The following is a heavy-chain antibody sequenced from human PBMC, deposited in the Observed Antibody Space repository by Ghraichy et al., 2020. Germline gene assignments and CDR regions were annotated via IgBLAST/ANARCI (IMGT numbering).Heavy chain of an antibody. CDR3: ARFLGSGSYYYYYGMDV. CDR2: ISSSSSYT. J-gene: IGHJ6*02. D-gene: IGHD3-10*01. V-gene: IGHV3-11*06. Sequence: GESLNISCAASGFTFSDYYMSWIRQAPGKGLEWVSYISSSSSYTNYADSVKGRFTISRDNAKNSLYLQMNSLRAENTAVYYCARFLGSGSYYYYYGMDVWGQGTPITV. CDR1: GFTFSDYY.